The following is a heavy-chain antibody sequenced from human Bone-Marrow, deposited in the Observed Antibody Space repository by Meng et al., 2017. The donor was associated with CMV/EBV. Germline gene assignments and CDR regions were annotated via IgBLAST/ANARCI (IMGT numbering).Heavy chain of an antibody. Sequence: ASVKVSCKAFGYSFSNYYIHWVRQAPGQGLEWMGIINPSGGNTVYAQKFQGRVTITTDESTSTAYMELSSLRSDDTAVYYCARIGSSIDHCYWGQGTLVTVSS. V-gene: IGHV1-46*01. CDR1: GYSFSNYY. CDR3: ARIGSSIDHCY. CDR2: INPSGGNT. J-gene: IGHJ4*02. D-gene: IGHD6-13*01.